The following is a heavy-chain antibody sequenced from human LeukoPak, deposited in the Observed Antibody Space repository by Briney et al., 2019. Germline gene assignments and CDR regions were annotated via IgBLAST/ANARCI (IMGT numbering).Heavy chain of an antibody. D-gene: IGHD3-22*01. CDR1: GDSINNYY. CDR2: IYYSGST. V-gene: IGHV4-59*01. Sequence: KSSETLSLACTVSGDSINNYYWSWIRQPPGKGLEWIAYIYYSGSTNYSPSLKSRVTISVDTSKNQFSLKLSSVTAADTAVYYCARDVPPDYYDSSGYYSVVGAFDIWGQGTMVTVSS. J-gene: IGHJ3*02. CDR3: ARDVPPDYYDSSGYYSVVGAFDI.